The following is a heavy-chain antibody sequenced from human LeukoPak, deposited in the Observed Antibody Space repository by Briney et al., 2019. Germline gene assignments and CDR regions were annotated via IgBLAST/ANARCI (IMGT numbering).Heavy chain of an antibody. CDR3: ARGERSSWYFYDFDY. Sequence: ASVKVSCKASGYTFTSYAMHWVRQAPGQRLEWMGWINAGNGNTKYSQEFQGRVTITRDTSASTAYMELSSLGSEDMAVYYCARGERSSWYFYDFDYWGQGTLVTVSS. J-gene: IGHJ4*02. CDR2: INAGNGNT. D-gene: IGHD6-13*01. V-gene: IGHV1-3*03. CDR1: GYTFTSYA.